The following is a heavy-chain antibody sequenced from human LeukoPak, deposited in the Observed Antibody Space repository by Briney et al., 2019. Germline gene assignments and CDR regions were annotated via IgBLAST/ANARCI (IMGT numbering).Heavy chain of an antibody. D-gene: IGHD3-3*01. V-gene: IGHV1-2*02. J-gene: IGHJ6*03. CDR3: ARDPLRFSYYYYMDV. CDR1: GYTFTSYD. Sequence: ASVKVSCKASGYTFTSYDTNWVRQATEQGLEWMGWMNPNSGGTNYAQKFQGRVTMTRDTSISTAYMELSRLRSDDTAVYYCARDPLRFSYYYYMDVWGKGTTVTVSS. CDR2: MNPNSGGT.